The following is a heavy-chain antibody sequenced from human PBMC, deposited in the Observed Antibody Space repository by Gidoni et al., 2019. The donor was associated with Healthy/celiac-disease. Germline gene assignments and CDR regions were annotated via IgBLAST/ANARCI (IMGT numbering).Heavy chain of an antibody. J-gene: IGHJ3*02. V-gene: IGHV5-51*01. Sequence: VRQMPGKGLEWMGIIYPGDSDTRYSPSFQGQVTISADKSISTAYLQWSSLKASDTAMYYCARSSGPQLGAFDIWGQGTMVTVSS. D-gene: IGHD3-22*01. CDR2: IYPGDSDT. CDR3: ARSSGPQLGAFDI.